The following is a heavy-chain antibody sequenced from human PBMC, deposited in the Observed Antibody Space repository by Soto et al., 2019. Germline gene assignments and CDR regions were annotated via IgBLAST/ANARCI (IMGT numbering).Heavy chain of an antibody. CDR3: ARHGTLLIDY. D-gene: IGHD1-26*01. CDR2: IYYSGST. V-gene: IGHV4-39*01. J-gene: IGHJ4*02. Sequence: SQTLSLTCTVSVGSISSTSYSLGWIRQPSGKGLEWIGSIYYSGSTYYNPSLKGRVTISVDTSKNRCSLKLSSVTAADTAAYYCARHGTLLIDYWGQGTLVTVSS. CDR1: VGSISSTSYS.